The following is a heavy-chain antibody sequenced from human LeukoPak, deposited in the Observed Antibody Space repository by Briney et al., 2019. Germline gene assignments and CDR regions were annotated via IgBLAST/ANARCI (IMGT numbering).Heavy chain of an antibody. V-gene: IGHV3-53*01. Sequence: GGSLRLSCAASGFTVISNYMRWVRQAPGKGLEWVSVVFSGGSTYYAAPVKGRFTISRGNSKNTLYLQMNSLRAEDTAVYYCARMSIAGEFYYWGQGTLVTVSS. CDR3: ARMSIAGEFYY. J-gene: IGHJ4*02. CDR1: GFTVISNY. CDR2: VFSGGST. D-gene: IGHD1-14*01.